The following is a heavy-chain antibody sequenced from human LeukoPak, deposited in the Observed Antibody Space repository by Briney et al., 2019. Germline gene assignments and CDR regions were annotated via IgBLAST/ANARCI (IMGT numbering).Heavy chain of an antibody. Sequence: PSETLSLTCTVSGGSISSYYWSWIRQPPGKGLEWIGYIYYSGSTNYNPSLKSRVTISVDTSKNQFSLKLSSVTAADTAVYYCARVINVDTAKYYFDYWGQGTLVTVSS. CDR3: ARVINVDTAKYYFDY. CDR2: IYYSGST. J-gene: IGHJ4*02. V-gene: IGHV4-59*01. D-gene: IGHD5-18*01. CDR1: GGSISSYY.